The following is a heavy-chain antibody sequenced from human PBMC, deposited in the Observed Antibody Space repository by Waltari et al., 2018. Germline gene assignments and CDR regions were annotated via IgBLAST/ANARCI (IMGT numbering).Heavy chain of an antibody. CDR2: INPNSGNT. CDR1: GYTFTSYD. V-gene: IGHV1-8*01. CDR3: ARGGLAAAGPERSDY. D-gene: IGHD6-13*01. J-gene: IGHJ4*02. Sequence: QVQLVQSGAEVKKPGASVKVSCKASGYTFTSYDINWVRQATGQGLEWMGWINPNSGNTGDAQKFQGRVTMTRNTSISTAYMELSSLSSEDTAVYYCARGGLAAAGPERSDYWGQGTLVTVSS.